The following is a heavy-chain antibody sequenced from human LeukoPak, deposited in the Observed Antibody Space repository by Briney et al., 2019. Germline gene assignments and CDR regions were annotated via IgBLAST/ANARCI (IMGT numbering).Heavy chain of an antibody. J-gene: IGHJ4*02. D-gene: IGHD3-10*01. V-gene: IGHV3-30-3*01. CDR1: GFTFSSYA. CDR2: ISYDGSNK. Sequence: GRSLRLSCAASGFTFSSYAMHWVRQAPGKGLEWVAVISYDGSNKYYADSVKGRFTISRDNSKNTLYLQMNSLRAEDTAVYYCARDGVDGSGEKGPELSYFDYWGQGTLVTVSP. CDR3: ARDGVDGSGEKGPELSYFDY.